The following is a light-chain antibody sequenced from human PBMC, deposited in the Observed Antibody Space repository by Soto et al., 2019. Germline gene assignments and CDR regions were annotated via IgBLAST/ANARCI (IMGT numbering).Light chain of an antibody. CDR2: GAS. CDR1: QSVSSD. Sequence: ETVMTQSPATLSVSPGERATLSCRASQSVSSDLAWYQQKPGQAPRLLIFGASTRATSIPARFTGSRSGTEFTLTISSLQSEDFAVYYCQKYNTWPRTFGQGTKVESK. V-gene: IGKV3-15*01. J-gene: IGKJ1*01. CDR3: QKYNTWPRT.